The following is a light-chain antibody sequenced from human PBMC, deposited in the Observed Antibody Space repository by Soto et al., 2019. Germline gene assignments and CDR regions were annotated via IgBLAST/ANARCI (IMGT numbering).Light chain of an antibody. Sequence: QCALTQPRSVCGSPGQSVTISCTGTSRDVGAYNYVSWYQPHPGKAPKLIIYDVSKWPSGVPDRFSGSKSGNTASLTISGLQAEDEADYYCCSSAGSSTVIFGGGTKVTVL. CDR3: CSSAGSSTVI. CDR1: SRDVGAYNY. V-gene: IGLV2-11*01. CDR2: DVS. J-gene: IGLJ2*01.